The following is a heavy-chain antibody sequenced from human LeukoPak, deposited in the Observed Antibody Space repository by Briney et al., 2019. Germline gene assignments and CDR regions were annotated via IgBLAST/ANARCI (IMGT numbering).Heavy chain of an antibody. CDR3: ARDTDYYGSGRQGYFDH. D-gene: IGHD3-10*01. CDR1: GFSISDNF. CDR2: IFSGGET. Sequence: PGGSLRLPCAVSGFSISDNFMGWVRQTPGKGLEWVSLIFSGGETYSADSVKGRFAISKDNSKNTLHLQMNSLRVEDTAMYYCARDTDYYGSGRQGYFDHWGQGTLVTVSS. V-gene: IGHV3-66*01. J-gene: IGHJ1*01.